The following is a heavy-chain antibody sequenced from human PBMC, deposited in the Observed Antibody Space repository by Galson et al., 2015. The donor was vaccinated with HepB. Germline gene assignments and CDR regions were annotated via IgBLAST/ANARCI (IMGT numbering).Heavy chain of an antibody. CDR3: ARRSYGDYWFDP. CDR2: IYPGDSDT. CDR1: GYSFSTHW. Sequence: QSGAEVKKPGESLKISCKGSGYSFSTHWIGWVRQMPGKGLEWMGVIYPGDSDTTYSPSFQGQVTISVDKSISTAYLQWSSPKASDTAMYYCARRSYGDYWFDPWGQGTLVTVSS. D-gene: IGHD4-17*01. V-gene: IGHV5-51*01. J-gene: IGHJ5*02.